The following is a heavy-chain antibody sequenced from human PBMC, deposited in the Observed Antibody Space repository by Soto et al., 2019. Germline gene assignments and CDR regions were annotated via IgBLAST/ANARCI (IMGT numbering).Heavy chain of an antibody. Sequence: QVLLVQSGAEVKKPGSSVKVSCKASGGSFQKYGVSWVRQAPGQGPEWIGGVIPMFGTAHHAPKMKGRIRITADEPTATVYMELTSLTHADTAVYYCVSEVGRAAKCDRLLCYYSGLDVWGPGTPVTVSS. CDR1: GGSFQKYG. CDR2: VIPMFGTA. CDR3: VSEVGRAAKCDRLLCYYSGLDV. J-gene: IGHJ6*02. D-gene: IGHD3-10*01. V-gene: IGHV1-69*01.